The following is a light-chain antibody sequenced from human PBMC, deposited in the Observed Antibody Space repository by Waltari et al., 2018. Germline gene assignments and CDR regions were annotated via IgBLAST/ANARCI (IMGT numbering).Light chain of an antibody. Sequence: QSALTQPASVSGSPGQSITISCTGTSSDVGGYNYVSWYQQHPGKAPKLMFYEVSKRPSGVSNRVSGSKSGNTASLTISGLQAEDEADYYCSSYTSSSTWVFGGGTKLTVL. J-gene: IGLJ3*02. CDR2: EVS. CDR3: SSYTSSSTWV. CDR1: SSDVGGYNY. V-gene: IGLV2-14*01.